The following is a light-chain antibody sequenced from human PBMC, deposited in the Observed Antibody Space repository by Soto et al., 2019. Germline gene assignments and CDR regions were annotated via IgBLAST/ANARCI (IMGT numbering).Light chain of an antibody. V-gene: IGKV3-15*01. Sequence: EIVMTQSPATLSVSPGERATLSCRASQSVSNNLAWYQKKPGQAPRLLIYGASTRATGIPARFSGSGSGTAFALTISRLQSDGFAVYHCQQYNNWWTFGQGTRVEIK. CDR1: QSVSNN. CDR2: GAS. CDR3: QQYNNWWT. J-gene: IGKJ1*01.